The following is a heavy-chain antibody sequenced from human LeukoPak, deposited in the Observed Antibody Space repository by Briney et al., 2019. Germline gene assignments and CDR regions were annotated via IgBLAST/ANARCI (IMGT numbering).Heavy chain of an antibody. CDR1: GFTLINYW. Sequence: GGSLRLTCAASGFTLINYWMSWVRQAPGKGLEWVANINQHDTEKYYVGSVKGRFTVSRDNAKNSLYLQMSGLRTEDTAVYYCARAGTSATTRHLDFWGQGTLVTVSS. J-gene: IGHJ4*02. D-gene: IGHD1-1*01. CDR3: ARAGTSATTRHLDF. V-gene: IGHV3-7*01. CDR2: INQHDTEK.